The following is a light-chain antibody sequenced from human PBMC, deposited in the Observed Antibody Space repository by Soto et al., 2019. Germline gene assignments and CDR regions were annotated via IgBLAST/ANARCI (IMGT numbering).Light chain of an antibody. CDR1: QSISSY. V-gene: IGKV1-39*01. Sequence: DIQMTQSPSSLSASVGERATITCRASQSISSYLNWYQQKPGKAPKLLIYGASSLQSGVPSRFSGSGSGTDFPLTISSLQPEDFATYYCQQSYRTPMTFGQGTKVEIK. CDR3: QQSYRTPMT. CDR2: GAS. J-gene: IGKJ1*01.